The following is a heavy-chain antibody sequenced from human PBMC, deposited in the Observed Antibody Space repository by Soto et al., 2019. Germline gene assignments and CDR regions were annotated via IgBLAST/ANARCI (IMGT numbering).Heavy chain of an antibody. V-gene: IGHV4-39*01. J-gene: IGHJ6*02. D-gene: IGHD6-19*01. CDR1: GGSISCSSYY. CDR2: IYYSGST. Sequence: SETRSLTCTVSGGSISCSSYYWGWIRQPPGKGLEWIGSIYYSGSTYYNPSLKSRVTISVDTSKNQFSLKLSSVTAADTAVYYCARHGESSGWYRGKGYYYYGMDVWGQGTTVTVSS. CDR3: ARHGESSGWYRGKGYYYYGMDV.